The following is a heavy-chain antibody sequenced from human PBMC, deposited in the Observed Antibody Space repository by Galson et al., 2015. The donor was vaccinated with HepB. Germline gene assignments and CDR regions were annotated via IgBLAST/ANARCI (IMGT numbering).Heavy chain of an antibody. CDR1: GFIFSDYV. J-gene: IGHJ4*02. CDR3: ARETGSGRGGGDY. CDR2: ISYDGTNT. D-gene: IGHD3-10*01. V-gene: IGHV3-30*04. Sequence: SLRLSCAASGFIFSDYVFHWVRQAPGKGLEWLTVISYDGTNTYYADSVKGRFTISRDNSNNTLYLQMDSMTPDDTATYYCARETGSGRGGGDYWGQGTLVTVSS.